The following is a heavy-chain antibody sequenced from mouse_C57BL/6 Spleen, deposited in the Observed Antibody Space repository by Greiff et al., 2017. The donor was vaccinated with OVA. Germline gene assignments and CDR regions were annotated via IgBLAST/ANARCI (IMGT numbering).Heavy chain of an antibody. CDR2: IYPGDGDT. V-gene: IGHV1-82*01. CDR3: AREVYYYGSPYYYAMDY. Sequence: VQLQQSGPELVKPGASVKISCKASGYAFSSSWMNWVKQRPGKGLEWIGRIYPGDGDTNYNGKFKGKATLTADKSSSTAYMQLSSLTSEDSAVYFCAREVYYYGSPYYYAMDYWGQGTSVPVSS. J-gene: IGHJ4*01. CDR1: GYAFSSSW. D-gene: IGHD1-1*01.